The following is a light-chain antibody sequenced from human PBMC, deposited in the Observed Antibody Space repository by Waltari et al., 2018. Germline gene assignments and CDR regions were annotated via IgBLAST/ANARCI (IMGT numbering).Light chain of an antibody. V-gene: IGLV2-8*01. CDR2: DVN. J-gene: IGLJ3*02. Sequence: QSALTQPPSASGSPGQSGTISCTGTSRNIGVSHFVHSYQQRPGKARRFLIYDVNKRPSGVSDRFSGSKSGNTASLTVSGRQPDDEATYYCSAFAGSNNFGVFGGGTKLTVL. CDR1: SRNIGVSHF. CDR3: SAFAGSNNFGV.